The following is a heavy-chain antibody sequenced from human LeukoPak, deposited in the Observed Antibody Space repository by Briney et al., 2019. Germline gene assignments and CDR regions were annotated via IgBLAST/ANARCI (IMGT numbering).Heavy chain of an antibody. CDR2: IKQDGSEK. Sequence: GGSLRLSCAASGFTFSSYWMSWVRQAPGKGLEWVANIKQDGSEKYYVDSVKGRFTISRDNAKSSLYLQMNSLRAEDTAVYYCVRTYSSPYFDYWGQGTLVTVSS. CDR1: GFTFSSYW. V-gene: IGHV3-7*01. J-gene: IGHJ4*02. CDR3: VRTYSSPYFDY. D-gene: IGHD6-19*01.